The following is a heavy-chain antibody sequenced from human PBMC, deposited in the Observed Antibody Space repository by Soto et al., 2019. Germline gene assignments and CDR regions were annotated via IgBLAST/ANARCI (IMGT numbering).Heavy chain of an antibody. CDR3: ARDRDDYGSGNYYNRIDF. J-gene: IGHJ4*02. V-gene: IGHV1-69*01. Sequence: QVQLVQSGAEVKKPGSSVKVSCTASGGIFSTYAISWLRQAPGQGLAWMGGIIPIFGTPNYAQRLQGRVTITADESTSTAYMELSRLRSEDTAVYYCARDRDDYGSGNYYNRIDFWGQGTLVTVSS. CDR2: IIPIFGTP. D-gene: IGHD3-10*01. CDR1: GGIFSTYA.